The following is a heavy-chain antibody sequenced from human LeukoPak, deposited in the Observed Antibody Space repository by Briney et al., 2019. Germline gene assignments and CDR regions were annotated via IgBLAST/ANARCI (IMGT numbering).Heavy chain of an antibody. CDR1: GGSISSYY. CDR3: ARHCRGSSSCYSY. J-gene: IGHJ4*02. D-gene: IGHD2-15*01. Sequence: SSETLSLTCTVSGGSISSYYWSWIRQPPGKGLEWIGYIYYSGSTNYNPSLKSRVTISVDTSKNQFSLKLSSVTAADTAVYYCARHCRGSSSCYSYWGQGTLVTVSS. CDR2: IYYSGST. V-gene: IGHV4-59*08.